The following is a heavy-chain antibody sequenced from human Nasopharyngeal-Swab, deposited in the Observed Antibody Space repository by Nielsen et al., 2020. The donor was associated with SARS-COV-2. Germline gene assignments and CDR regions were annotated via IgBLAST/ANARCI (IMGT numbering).Heavy chain of an antibody. J-gene: IGHJ6*02. V-gene: IGHV3-43D*03. D-gene: IGHD5-24*01. CDR1: GFTFEDYA. CDR2: ISSDGGST. CDR3: AKSYLRDVYNNYGMDV. Sequence: GGSLRLSCAASGFTFEDYAMHWVRQAPGKGLEWVSVISSDGGSTYYADSVKGRFTISRDNSKNSLYLQMNSLRGEDTALYYCAKSYLRDVYNNYGMDVWGQGTTVTVSS.